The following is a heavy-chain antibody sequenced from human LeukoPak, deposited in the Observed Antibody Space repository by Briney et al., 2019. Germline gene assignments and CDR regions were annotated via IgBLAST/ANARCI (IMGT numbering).Heavy chain of an antibody. D-gene: IGHD3-10*01. CDR3: ARAHIARLYYGSGLRAQMIDY. V-gene: IGHV4-4*02. CDR1: GGSISSSNW. J-gene: IGHJ4*02. CDR2: IYHSGST. Sequence: SETLSLTCAVSGGSISSSNWWSWVRQPPGKGLEWIGEIYHSGSTNYNPSLKSRVTISVDKSKNQFSLKLSSVTAADTAVYYCARAHIARLYYGSGLRAQMIDYWGQGTLVTVSS.